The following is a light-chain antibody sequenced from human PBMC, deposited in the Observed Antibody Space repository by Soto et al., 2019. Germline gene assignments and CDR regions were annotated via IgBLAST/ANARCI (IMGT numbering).Light chain of an antibody. CDR1: QGIRTE. J-gene: IGKJ1*01. V-gene: IGKV1-6*01. Sequence: AIQMTQSPSSLYASVGDRVTITCRASQGIRTELGWYQQKPGKAPRLLIYGASTLQGGVPSRFSGSGSGTDVTLTISSLQPEDVATYYCLQENSYPRTFGQGTKVEIK. CDR3: LQENSYPRT. CDR2: GAS.